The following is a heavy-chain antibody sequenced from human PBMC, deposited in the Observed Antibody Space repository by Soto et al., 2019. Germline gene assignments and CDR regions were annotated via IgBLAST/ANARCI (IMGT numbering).Heavy chain of an antibody. CDR2: INGGGDVK. V-gene: IGHV3-48*03. CDR1: GFAFANYE. D-gene: IGHD3-3*01. CDR3: ARLSGDGFWRSYSPYNLFES. Sequence: GGSLRLSCAASGFAFANYEMHWVRQAPGKGLDWVAYINGGGDVKYYADSVEGRFTISRDNAKNALFLQMDNLRAEDTAIYYCARLSGDGFWRSYSPYNLFESWGQGALVTVSS. J-gene: IGHJ5*01.